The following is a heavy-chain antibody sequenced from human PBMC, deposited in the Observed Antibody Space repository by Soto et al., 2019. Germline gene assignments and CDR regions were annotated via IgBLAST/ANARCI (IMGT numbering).Heavy chain of an antibody. D-gene: IGHD3-16*01. Sequence: LLRVSSAASGVKFIDFSVSWVRQAPGKGLEWVSYIGGGASLYADSVQGRFTISRDNAKNSLYLQMNSLRAEDTAVYYCARDRLWAFDIWGQGTMVTVSS. CDR2: IGGGAS. CDR3: ARDRLWAFDI. CDR1: GVKFIDFS. J-gene: IGHJ3*02. V-gene: IGHV3-48*01.